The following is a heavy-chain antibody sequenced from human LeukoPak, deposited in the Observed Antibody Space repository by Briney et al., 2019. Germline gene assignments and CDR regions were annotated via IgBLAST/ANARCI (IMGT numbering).Heavy chain of an antibody. CDR2: IYYSGST. D-gene: IGHD3-3*01. J-gene: IGHJ6*02. CDR1: GGSISSGDYY. Sequence: SETLSLTCTVSGGSISSGDYYWSWIRQPPGKGLEWIGYIYYSGSTYYNPSLKSRVTISVDTSKNQFSLKLSSVTAADTAVYYCARTTMSGFYYYYYGMDVWGQGTTVTVSS. V-gene: IGHV4-30-4*01. CDR3: ARTTMSGFYYYYYGMDV.